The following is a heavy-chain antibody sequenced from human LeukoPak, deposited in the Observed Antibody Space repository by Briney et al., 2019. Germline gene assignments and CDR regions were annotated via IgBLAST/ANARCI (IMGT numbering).Heavy chain of an antibody. CDR2: LSGNGDRT. D-gene: IGHD3-3*01. J-gene: IGHJ4*02. V-gene: IGHV3-23*01. Sequence: GGSLRLSCAASGFIFSTYAMCWVRQAPGKGLEWVSGLSGNGDRTYYADSVKGRFTIFRDNSKNTLFLQMNSLRAEDTAVYYCAKYAVGETFFGDYWGQGTLVTVSS. CDR3: AKYAVGETFFGDY. CDR1: GFIFSTYA.